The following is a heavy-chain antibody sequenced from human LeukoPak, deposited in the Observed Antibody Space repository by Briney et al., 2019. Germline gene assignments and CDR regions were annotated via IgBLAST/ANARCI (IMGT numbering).Heavy chain of an antibody. J-gene: IGHJ4*02. CDR1: GFTFSSNW. CDR2: INTDGSIT. V-gene: IGHV3-74*01. CDR3: ARAWRVYCSGGSCYPLDY. D-gene: IGHD2-15*01. Sequence: GGSLRLSCAASGFTFSSNWMHWVRQTPGKGLVWVSRINTDGSITSYADSVKGRFTISRDNAKNTLYLQINSLRGEDTAVYYCARAWRVYCSGGSCYPLDYWGEGNLVTVSS.